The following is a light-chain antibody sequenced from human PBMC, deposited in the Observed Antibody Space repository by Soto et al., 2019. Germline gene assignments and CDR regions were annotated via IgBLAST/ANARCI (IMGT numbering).Light chain of an antibody. Sequence: HSALTHPRSVSGSPRQSVTISCTATGRAVGASPHVSWYQLHPGTAPKLMIYEVNKRPSGVPDRFSGSKSGSTASLTISGLPAEDEAEYYCGSYTSTDTPFVFGTGTKVTVL. CDR3: GSYTSTDTPFV. J-gene: IGLJ1*01. CDR1: GRAVGASPH. CDR2: EVN. V-gene: IGLV2-11*01.